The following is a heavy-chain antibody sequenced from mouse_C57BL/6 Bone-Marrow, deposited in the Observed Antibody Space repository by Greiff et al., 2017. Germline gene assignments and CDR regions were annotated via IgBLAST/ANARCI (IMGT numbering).Heavy chain of an antibody. Sequence: QVQLQQSGAELARPGASVKLSCKASGYTFTSYGISWVKQRTGQGLEWIGEIYPRGGNTYYNEKFKGKATLTADKSSSTAYMELRSLTSEDSAVYFCASRGYDYVWGQGTLVTVSA. V-gene: IGHV1-81*01. D-gene: IGHD2-4*01. CDR1: GYTFTSYG. CDR2: IYPRGGNT. J-gene: IGHJ3*01. CDR3: ASRGYDYV.